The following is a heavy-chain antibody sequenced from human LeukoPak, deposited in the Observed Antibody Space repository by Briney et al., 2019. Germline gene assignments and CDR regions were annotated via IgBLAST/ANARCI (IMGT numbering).Heavy chain of an antibody. J-gene: IGHJ4*02. CDR1: GGSFSGYY. Sequence: SETLSLTCAVYGGSFSGYYWSWIRQPPGKGLEWIGEVNHSGSTNYNPSLKSRVTISVDTSKNQCSLKLSSVTAADTAVYYCARGRGANDYWGRGTLVTVSS. CDR3: ARGRGANDY. D-gene: IGHD4/OR15-4a*01. V-gene: IGHV4-34*01. CDR2: VNHSGST.